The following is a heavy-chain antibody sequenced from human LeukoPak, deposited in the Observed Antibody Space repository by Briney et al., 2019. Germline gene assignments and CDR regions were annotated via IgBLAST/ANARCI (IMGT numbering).Heavy chain of an antibody. V-gene: IGHV1-2*02. J-gene: IGHJ4*02. CDR2: INPNSGGT. CDR3: ARGRPIRYDILTAYLPSFEH. D-gene: IGHD3-9*01. Sequence: ASVKVSCKASGYSFTGYYIHWVRQAPGQGLEWMGWINPNSGGTNYAQKFQGRVTMTSDTSITTAYMEVSRLRSDDTAIYYCARGRPIRYDILTAYLPSFEHWGQGTLVNVSS. CDR1: GYSFTGYY.